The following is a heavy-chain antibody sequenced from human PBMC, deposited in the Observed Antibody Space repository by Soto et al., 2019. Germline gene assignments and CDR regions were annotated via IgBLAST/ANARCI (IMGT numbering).Heavy chain of an antibody. J-gene: IGHJ5*02. V-gene: IGHV4-39*01. CDR2: IYYSGST. Sequence: SETLSLTCTVSGGSISSSSYYWGWIRQPPGKGLEWIGSIYYSGSTHNNPSLKSRVTLSVDTSKNQFSLRLRSVTAADTAVYYCARVGELVTAQGWFDPWGQGTLVTVSS. CDR1: GGSISSSSYY. CDR3: ARVGELVTAQGWFDP. D-gene: IGHD2-21*02.